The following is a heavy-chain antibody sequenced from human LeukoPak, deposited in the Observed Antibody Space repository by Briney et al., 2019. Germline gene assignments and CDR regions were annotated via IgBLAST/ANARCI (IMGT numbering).Heavy chain of an antibody. D-gene: IGHD4-17*01. Sequence: SETLSLTCTVSGGSISSSFYYWDWIRQPPGKGLEWIGSLYYSGSTYYNPSLKSRVTISVDTSKNQFSLKVSSVTAADTGVYYCASKSTDHGELRFDYWGQGTLVTVSS. CDR3: ASKSTDHGELRFDY. J-gene: IGHJ4*02. CDR2: LYYSGST. CDR1: GGSISSSFYY. V-gene: IGHV4-39*07.